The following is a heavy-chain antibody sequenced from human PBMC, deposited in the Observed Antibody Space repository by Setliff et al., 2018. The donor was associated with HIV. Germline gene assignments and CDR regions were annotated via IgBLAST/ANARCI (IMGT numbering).Heavy chain of an antibody. Sequence: ASVKVSCKASGYTFTSYAMHWVRQAPGQRLEWMGWINAGNGNTKYSQKFQGRVTITRDTSASTAYMELSSLRSEDTAVYYCAKKGNGDYHFDYWGQGTLVTVSS. CDR1: GYTFTSYA. V-gene: IGHV1-3*01. CDR3: AKKGNGDYHFDY. D-gene: IGHD4-17*01. J-gene: IGHJ4*02. CDR2: INAGNGNT.